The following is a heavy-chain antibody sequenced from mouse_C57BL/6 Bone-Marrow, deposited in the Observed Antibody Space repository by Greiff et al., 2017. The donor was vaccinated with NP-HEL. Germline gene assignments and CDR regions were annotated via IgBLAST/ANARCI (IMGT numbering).Heavy chain of an antibody. CDR2: IHPNSGST. V-gene: IGHV1-64*01. CDR3: ARWGVYYGKGY. Sequence: QVQLQQPGAELVKPGASVKLSCKASGYTFTSYWMHWVKQRPGQGLEWIGMIHPNSGSTNYNEKFKSKATLTVDKSSSTAYMQLSSLTSEDSAVYYCARWGVYYGKGYWGQGTTLTVSS. CDR1: GYTFTSYW. D-gene: IGHD2-1*01. J-gene: IGHJ2*01.